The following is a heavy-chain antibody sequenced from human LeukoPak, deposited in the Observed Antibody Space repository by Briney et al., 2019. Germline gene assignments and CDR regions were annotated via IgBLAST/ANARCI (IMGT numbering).Heavy chain of an antibody. CDR2: IYPGDSGT. Sequence: GESLKISCRGSGYSFTTYWIGWVRQMPGKGLEWMGIIYPGDSGTRNSPPFQGQVTISADKSISTAYLQWSSLKASDTAMYYCARHFPVSGWYWGQGTLVTVSS. D-gene: IGHD6-19*01. CDR3: ARHFPVSGWY. CDR1: GYSFTTYW. V-gene: IGHV5-51*01. J-gene: IGHJ4*02.